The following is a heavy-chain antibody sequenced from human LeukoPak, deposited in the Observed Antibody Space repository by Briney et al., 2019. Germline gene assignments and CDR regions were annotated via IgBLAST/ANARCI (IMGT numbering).Heavy chain of an antibody. J-gene: IGHJ5*02. CDR2: MYTSGST. Sequence: SETLSLTCTVSGGSISSYYWSWIRQPAGKGLEWIGRMYTSGSTNYNPSLKSRVTISVDTSKNQFSLKLSSVTAADTAVYYCAGECGYYDFWSGIPNPRGNNWFDPWGQGTLVTVSS. V-gene: IGHV4-4*07. CDR1: GGSISSYY. D-gene: IGHD3-3*01. CDR3: AGECGYYDFWSGIPNPRGNNWFDP.